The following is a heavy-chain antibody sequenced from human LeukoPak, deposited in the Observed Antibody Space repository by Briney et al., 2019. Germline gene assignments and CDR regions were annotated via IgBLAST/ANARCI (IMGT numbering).Heavy chain of an antibody. J-gene: IGHJ3*02. CDR3: ARVGAVAGGFDI. Sequence: GGSLRLSCAASGFIFSSYWMHWVRQAPGKGLVWVSRIKSDGSSTSYADSVRGRFTISRDNAKNTLHLQMNSLRAEDTAVYYCARVGAVAGGFDIWGQGTMVTVSS. V-gene: IGHV3-74*01. CDR2: IKSDGSST. D-gene: IGHD6-19*01. CDR1: GFIFSSYW.